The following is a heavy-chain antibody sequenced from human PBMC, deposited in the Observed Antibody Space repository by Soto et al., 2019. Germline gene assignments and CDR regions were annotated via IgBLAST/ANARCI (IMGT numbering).Heavy chain of an antibody. V-gene: IGHV1-69*01. Sequence: QVQLVQSGAEVKKPGSSVKVSCKASGGTFSSYAISWVRQAPGHGVEWMGGIIPIFGTANYAQKFQGRVTITADESTSTAYMDLSSLRSEDTAVYYCARDADCTNGVCYRYWGQGTLVTVSS. CDR3: ARDADCTNGVCYRY. D-gene: IGHD2-8*01. CDR1: GGTFSSYA. J-gene: IGHJ4*02. CDR2: IIPIFGTA.